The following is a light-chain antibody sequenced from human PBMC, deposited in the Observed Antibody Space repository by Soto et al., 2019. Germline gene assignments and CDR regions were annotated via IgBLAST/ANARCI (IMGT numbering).Light chain of an antibody. V-gene: IGLV2-14*01. Sequence: QSALTQPASVSGSPGQWITFSCTGTSSDVGGYNYVSWYQHHPGKAPKLMIYEVSNRPSGVSNRFSGSKSGNTASLTISGLQAEDEADYYCSSYTSSSTRNVVFGGGTKLTVL. CDR1: SSDVGGYNY. CDR2: EVS. CDR3: SSYTSSSTRNVV. J-gene: IGLJ2*01.